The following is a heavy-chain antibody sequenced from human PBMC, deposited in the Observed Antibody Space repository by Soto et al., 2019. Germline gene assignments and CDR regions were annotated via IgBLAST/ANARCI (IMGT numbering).Heavy chain of an antibody. V-gene: IGHV2-5*02. CDR2: IYWDDDK. D-gene: IGHD2-15*01. CDR3: THVLVVVANYGMDV. J-gene: IGHJ6*02. Sequence: QITLKESGPTLVKPTQTLTLTCTFSGFSLSTSGVGVGWIRQPPGKALEWLALIYWDDDKRYSPSLTSRLTITKDTSTNQVVLTMTNMDPVDTATYYCTHVLVVVANYGMDVWGQGTTVTVSS. CDR1: GFSLSTSGVG.